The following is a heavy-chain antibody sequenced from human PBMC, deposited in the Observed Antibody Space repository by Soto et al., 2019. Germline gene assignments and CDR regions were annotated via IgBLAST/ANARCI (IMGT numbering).Heavy chain of an antibody. CDR3: ARDLCSSTSCSNDYYYGMDV. D-gene: IGHD2-2*01. V-gene: IGHV4-59*01. CDR2: IYYSGST. CDR1: GGSISSYY. J-gene: IGHJ6*02. Sequence: PSETLSLTCTVSGGSISSYYWSWIRQPPGKGLEWIGYIYYSGSTNYNPSLKSRVTISVVTSKNQFSLKLSSVTAADTAVYYCARDLCSSTSCSNDYYYGMDVWGQGTTVTVS.